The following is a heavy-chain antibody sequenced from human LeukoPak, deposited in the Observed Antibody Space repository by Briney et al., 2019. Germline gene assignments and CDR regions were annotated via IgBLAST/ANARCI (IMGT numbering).Heavy chain of an antibody. V-gene: IGHV3-23*01. CDR3: AKNPRSGWYLIWFDP. D-gene: IGHD6-19*01. CDR1: GFTFSVYA. CDR2: ISGSGVST. J-gene: IGHJ5*02. Sequence: GGSLRLSCAASGFTFSVYAMSWVRQAPGKGLEWVSYISGSGVSTYYADSVKGRFTISRDNSKNTLYLQMNSLRAEDTAVYYCAKNPRSGWYLIWFDPWGQGTLVTVSS.